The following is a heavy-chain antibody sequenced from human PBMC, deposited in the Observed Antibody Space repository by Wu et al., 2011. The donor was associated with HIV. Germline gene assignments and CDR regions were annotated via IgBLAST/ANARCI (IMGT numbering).Heavy chain of an antibody. CDR1: GGTFSSSA. D-gene: IGHD3-22*01. V-gene: IGHV1-69*14. CDR2: VIPIFGTT. CDR3: ARLNSGYEGERLDY. Sequence: QVQLVQSGAEVKKPGSSVKVSCKASGGTFSSSAISWVRQAPGQGLEWMGGVIPIFGTTNFAQKFQGRLTITADKITTTVSMELSSLRSEDTAMYYCARLNSGYEGERLDYWGQGTRVTVSS. J-gene: IGHJ4*02.